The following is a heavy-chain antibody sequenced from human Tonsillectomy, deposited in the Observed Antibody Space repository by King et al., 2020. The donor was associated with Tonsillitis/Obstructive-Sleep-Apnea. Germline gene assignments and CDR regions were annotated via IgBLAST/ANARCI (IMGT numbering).Heavy chain of an antibody. CDR2: INPNIGDT. CDR3: ARSGTTVSGQLDY. CDR1: GYTFTVYY. J-gene: IGHJ4*02. D-gene: IGHD1/OR15-1a*01. Sequence: VQLVESGAEVKKPGASVKVSCKTSGYTFTVYYMHWVRLAPGQGLEWMGWINPNIGDTNYAQNFQGRVTMTRDTSISTAYMELSRLRSDDTAVYYCARSGTTVSGQLDYWGQGTLVAVSS. V-gene: IGHV1-2*02.